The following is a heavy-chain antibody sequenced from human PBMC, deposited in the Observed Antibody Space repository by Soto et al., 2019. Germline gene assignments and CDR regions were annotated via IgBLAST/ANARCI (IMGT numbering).Heavy chain of an antibody. CDR1: GYTFTSYD. CDR3: ARRATLRRVNNCFDL. J-gene: IGHJ3*01. CDR2: MNPNRGNT. V-gene: IGHV1-8*01. Sequence: ASVKVSCKASGYTFTSYDINWVRQATGQGLEWMGWMNPNRGNTGYAQKFQGRVTMTRTTSITTAYMELSSLRSEDTAVYYCARRATLRRVNNCFDLWAQGTMVT. D-gene: IGHD1-1*01.